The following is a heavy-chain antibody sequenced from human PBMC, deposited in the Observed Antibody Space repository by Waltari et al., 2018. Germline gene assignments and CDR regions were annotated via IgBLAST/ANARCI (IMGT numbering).Heavy chain of an antibody. Sequence: QVQLVQSGAEVKKHGATVKVSCKASGYTFSGYYMHWLRHAPGQGLEWMGWINPNSGGTTYAQKFQGRVTMTRNTSISTAYMELSRLRSADTAVYSCARSIVVVPAANDYWGQGTLVTVSS. V-gene: IGHV1-2*02. J-gene: IGHJ4*02. D-gene: IGHD2-2*01. CDR3: ARSIVVVPAANDY. CDR1: GYTFSGYY. CDR2: INPNSGGT.